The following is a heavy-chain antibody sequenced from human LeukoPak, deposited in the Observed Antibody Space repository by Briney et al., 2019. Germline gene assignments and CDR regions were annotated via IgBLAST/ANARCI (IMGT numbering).Heavy chain of an antibody. J-gene: IGHJ4*02. D-gene: IGHD2-21*01. CDR3: ARVLIRGDEIDY. Sequence: GESLQISFQGSGYRFTSYWIGWVRPMPGKGMGWMGIIYPGDSDTRYSPSFQGQVTISADKSISTAYLQWTSLKASDSSMYYCARVLIRGDEIDYWGQGTLVTVSS. CDR1: GYRFTSYW. CDR2: IYPGDSDT. V-gene: IGHV5-51*01.